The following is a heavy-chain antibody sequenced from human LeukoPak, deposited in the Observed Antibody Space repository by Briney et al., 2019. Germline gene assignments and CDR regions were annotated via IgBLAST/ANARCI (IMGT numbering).Heavy chain of an antibody. J-gene: IGHJ4*02. V-gene: IGHV3-7*01. CDR2: IKQDGSER. Sequence: GGSLRLSCAASGFTFSGFSMSWVRQSPTKGLEWVANIKQDGSERYYVDSVKGRFTISRDNAKNSLSLQMNNLRVEDTAVYYCARAGSHWHYVYWGQGTVVTISS. CDR1: GFTFSGFS. D-gene: IGHD3-10*01. CDR3: ARAGSHWHYVY.